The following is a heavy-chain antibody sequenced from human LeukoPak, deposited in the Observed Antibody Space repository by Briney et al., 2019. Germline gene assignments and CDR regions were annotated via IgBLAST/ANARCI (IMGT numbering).Heavy chain of an antibody. CDR1: GFTFSSYA. CDR2: ISGSGGST. Sequence: GGSLRLSCAASGFTFSSYAMSWVRQAPGKGLEWVSAISGSGGSTYYADSVKGRFTTSRDNSKNTLYLQMNSLRAEDTAVYYCAKDFRRDTAAPGVRYWGQGTLVTVSS. J-gene: IGHJ4*02. V-gene: IGHV3-23*01. D-gene: IGHD5-18*01. CDR3: AKDFRRDTAAPGVRY.